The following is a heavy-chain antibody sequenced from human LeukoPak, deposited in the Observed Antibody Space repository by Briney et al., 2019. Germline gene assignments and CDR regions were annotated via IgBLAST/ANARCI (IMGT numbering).Heavy chain of an antibody. CDR2: IYYSGST. V-gene: IGHV4-59*01. J-gene: IGHJ5*02. CDR1: GGSISSYY. Sequence: SETLSLTCTVSGGSISSYYWSWIRQPPGKGLEWIGHIYYSGSTNYNPSLKSRVTISVDTSKNQFSLKLSSVTAADTAVYYCARDLTYGSGSSWFDPWGQGTLVTVSS. CDR3: ARDLTYGSGSSWFDP. D-gene: IGHD3-10*01.